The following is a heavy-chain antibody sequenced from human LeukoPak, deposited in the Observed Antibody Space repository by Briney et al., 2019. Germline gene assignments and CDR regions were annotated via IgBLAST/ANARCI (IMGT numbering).Heavy chain of an antibody. V-gene: IGHV4-39*01. CDR2: IYYTGST. CDR1: GGSISSSSFD. CDR3: ARSGITSSYFYYYGLDV. D-gene: IGHD2-2*01. Sequence: PSETLSLTCTVSGGSISSSSFDWGWIRQPPGKGLEWIGSIYYTGSTYYNPSLKSRVTISVDTSKNQFYLKLSSVTAADTAVYYCARSGITSSYFYYYGLDVWGQGTTVTVSS. J-gene: IGHJ6*02.